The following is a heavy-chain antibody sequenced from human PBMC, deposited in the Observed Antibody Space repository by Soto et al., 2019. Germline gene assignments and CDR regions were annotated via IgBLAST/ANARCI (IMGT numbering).Heavy chain of an antibody. Sequence: SETLSLTCAFSGCSISSGGYRWSWIRQPPGKGLEWIGYIYHSGSTYYNPSLKSRVTISVDTSKNQFSLKLSSVTAADTAVYYCANYGGNSFGPFYYWGQGTLVTVSS. CDR2: IYHSGST. V-gene: IGHV4-30-2*03. CDR1: GCSISSGGYR. CDR3: ANYGGNSFGPFYY. J-gene: IGHJ4*02. D-gene: IGHD2-21*02.